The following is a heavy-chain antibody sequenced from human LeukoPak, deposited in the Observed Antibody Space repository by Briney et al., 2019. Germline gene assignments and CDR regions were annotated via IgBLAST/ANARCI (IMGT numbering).Heavy chain of an antibody. CDR3: AKGQARTGYTGMDV. CDR1: GFSFSTYA. CDR2: IWHDASHT. J-gene: IGHJ6*04. Sequence: GGSLRLSCAASGFSFSTYAMHWVRQAPGKGLEWVALIWHDASHTFYTDSVKGRFTISRDNSKNTVYLQMNSLRAEDTAVYYCAKGQARTGYTGMDVWGKGTTVTVSS. D-gene: IGHD3/OR15-3a*01. V-gene: IGHV3-33*06.